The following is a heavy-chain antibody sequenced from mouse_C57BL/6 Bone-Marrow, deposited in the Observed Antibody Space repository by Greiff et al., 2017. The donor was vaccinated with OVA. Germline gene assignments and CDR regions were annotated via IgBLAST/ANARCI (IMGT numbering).Heavy chain of an antibody. Sequence: QVQLQQPGAELVRPGSSVKLSCKASGYTFTSYWMHWVKQRPIQGLEWIGNIDPSDSETHYNQKFKDKATLTVDKSSSTAYIQRSSLTSEDSAVYYCARGKLNYGSPFDYWGQGTTLTVSS. J-gene: IGHJ2*01. CDR2: IDPSDSET. D-gene: IGHD1-1*01. CDR3: ARGKLNYGSPFDY. V-gene: IGHV1-52*01. CDR1: GYTFTSYW.